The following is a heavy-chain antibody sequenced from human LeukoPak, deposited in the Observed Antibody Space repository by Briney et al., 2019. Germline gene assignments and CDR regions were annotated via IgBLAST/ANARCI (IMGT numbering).Heavy chain of an antibody. V-gene: IGHV3-53*01. CDR2: IYSGGST. D-gene: IGHD6-13*01. Sequence: GGSLRLSCAASGFTVSNNYMSWVRQAPGKGLEWVSIIYSGGSTYYADSVKGRFTISRDNAKNSLYLQMNSLRAEDTAVYYCARDKSSSWYRGGAFDIWGQGTMVTVSS. CDR3: ARDKSSSWYRGGAFDI. CDR1: GFTVSNNY. J-gene: IGHJ3*02.